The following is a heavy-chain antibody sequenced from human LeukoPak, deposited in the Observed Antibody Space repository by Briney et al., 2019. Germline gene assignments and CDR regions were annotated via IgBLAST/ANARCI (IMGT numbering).Heavy chain of an antibody. CDR1: GGSISSYY. J-gene: IGHJ5*02. D-gene: IGHD3-22*01. V-gene: IGHV4-59*01. CDR3: ARHTYYYHSSGYYYESWFDP. CDR2: IYYSGST. Sequence: SETLSLTCTVSGGSISSYYWSWIRQPPGKGLEWIGYIYYSGSTNYNPSLKSRVTISVDTSKNQFSLKLSSVTAADTAVYYCARHTYYYHSSGYYYESWFDPWGQGTLVTVSS.